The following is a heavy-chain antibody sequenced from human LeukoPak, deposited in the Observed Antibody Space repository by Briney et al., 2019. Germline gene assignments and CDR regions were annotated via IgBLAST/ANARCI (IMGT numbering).Heavy chain of an antibody. CDR2: IYSGGST. CDR3: AREKGDYYDRQLAE. J-gene: IGHJ4*02. D-gene: IGHD3-22*01. V-gene: IGHV3-53*01. Sequence: PGGSLRLSCAASGFTVSSSYMIWVRQAPGKGLEWVSVIYSGGSTYYADSVKGRFTISRDNSKNTLYLQMNSLRAEDTAVYYCAREKGDYYDRQLAEWGQAPLVTVSS. CDR1: GFTVSSSY.